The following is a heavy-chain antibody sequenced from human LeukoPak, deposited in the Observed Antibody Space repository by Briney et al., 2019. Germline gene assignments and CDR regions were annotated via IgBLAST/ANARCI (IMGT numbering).Heavy chain of an antibody. CDR2: ISWDGGST. Sequence: PGGSLRLSCAASGFTFDDYTMHWVRRAPGKGLEWFSLISWDGGSTYYADSVKGRFTISRDNSKNSLYLQMNSLRTEDTALYYCAKAGYSYGNYYYYGMDVWGQGTPVTVSS. J-gene: IGHJ6*02. D-gene: IGHD5-18*01. V-gene: IGHV3-43*01. CDR1: GFTFDDYT. CDR3: AKAGYSYGNYYYYGMDV.